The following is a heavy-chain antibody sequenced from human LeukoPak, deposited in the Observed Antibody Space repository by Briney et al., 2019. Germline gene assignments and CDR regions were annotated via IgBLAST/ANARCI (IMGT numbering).Heavy chain of an antibody. CDR3: AKESTGSTSLDY. Sequence: PGGSLRLSCAASRFTFSTYGMHWVRQAPGKGLEWVAFIRYDGSNKYYADSVKGRFTISRDNSKNTLYPQINSLRAEDTAVYFCAKESTGSTSLDYWGQGTLVTVSS. CDR1: RFTFSTYG. J-gene: IGHJ4*02. D-gene: IGHD1-7*01. V-gene: IGHV3-30*02. CDR2: IRYDGSNK.